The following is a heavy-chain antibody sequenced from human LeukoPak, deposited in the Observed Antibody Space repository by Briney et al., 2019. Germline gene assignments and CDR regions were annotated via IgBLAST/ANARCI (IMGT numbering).Heavy chain of an antibody. Sequence: SETLSLTCTVSGGSISSSSYYWGWIRQPPGKGLEWIGSIYYGGSTYYSPSLKSRVTISVDTSKNRFSLKLSSVTAADTAVYYCARHFGSKGYYFYYYMDVWGKGTTVTVSS. J-gene: IGHJ6*03. CDR1: GGSISSSSYY. V-gene: IGHV4-39*01. D-gene: IGHD4-11*01. CDR3: ARHFGSKGYYFYYYMDV. CDR2: IYYGGST.